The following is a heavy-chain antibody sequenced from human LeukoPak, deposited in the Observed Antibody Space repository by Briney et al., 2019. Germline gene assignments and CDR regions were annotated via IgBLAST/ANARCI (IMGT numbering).Heavy chain of an antibody. Sequence: AAVNVSCMASGYTLSDYYMHWVRQAPGEGLEWIGRINPNSGGTNYAQKFQGRVTMTRDTSLSPAYMELRRLRSDDTAVYYCARGTSIQLWTIEFDYWGQGTLVTVSS. CDR3: ARGTSIQLWTIEFDY. J-gene: IGHJ4*02. V-gene: IGHV1-2*06. D-gene: IGHD5-18*01. CDR2: INPNSGGT. CDR1: GYTLSDYY.